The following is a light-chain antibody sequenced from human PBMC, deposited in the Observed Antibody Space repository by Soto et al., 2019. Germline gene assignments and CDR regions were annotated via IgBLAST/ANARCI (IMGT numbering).Light chain of an antibody. J-gene: IGKJ1*01. CDR1: QSISSW. CDR3: QQYNTYPWT. V-gene: IGKV1-5*01. CDR2: DAS. Sequence: MTQSPSTLSASVGDIVSITCRASQSISSWLAWYQQKPGKAPKLLIYDASSLESGVPSRFSGSGSGTEFTLTISSLQPDDFATYYCQQYNTYPWTVGQGTKVDI.